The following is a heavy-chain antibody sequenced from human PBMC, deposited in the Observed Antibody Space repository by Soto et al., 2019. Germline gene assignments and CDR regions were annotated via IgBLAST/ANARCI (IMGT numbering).Heavy chain of an antibody. CDR3: AKSPRRTLQDGMEV. D-gene: IGHD2-21*01. CDR2: ISWNCGSI. CDR1: GCTFDHYA. Sequence: PWGSLRRPCAASGCTFDHYAMTGVRQAPEKGLACASGISWNCGSIGYSVSVKGRFTICRDNAKHSLYLQMHSLRAEVAALSYWAKSPRRTLQDGMEVWGKGTRVTVSS. V-gene: IGHV3-9*01. J-gene: IGHJ6*04.